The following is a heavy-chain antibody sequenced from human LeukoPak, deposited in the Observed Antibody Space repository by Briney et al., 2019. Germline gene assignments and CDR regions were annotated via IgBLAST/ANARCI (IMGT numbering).Heavy chain of an antibody. D-gene: IGHD2-2*01. CDR1: GCTVSSNY. Sequence: GGSLRLSCAASGCTVSSNYMSWVRQAPGKGLEWVSVIYSGGSTYYADSVKGRFTISRDNSKNTLYLQMNRLRAEDTGVYYCARDCSSTSCYDYWGQGTLVTVSS. CDR3: ARDCSSTSCYDY. CDR2: IYSGGST. V-gene: IGHV3-53*01. J-gene: IGHJ4*02.